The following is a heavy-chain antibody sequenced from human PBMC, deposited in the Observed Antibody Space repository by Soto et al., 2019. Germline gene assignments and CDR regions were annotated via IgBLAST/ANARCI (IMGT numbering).Heavy chain of an antibody. Sequence: ASLQVSCKSSGYTFTRYYINWVRHATGQGLEWMGWVNPKSGNTVYAQKFQGRVTMTRDTSISTAYMELSSLRSDDTAVYYCARGYDTNGYYLGAFEDWGQGTLVTVAS. J-gene: IGHJ4*02. CDR2: VNPKSGNT. D-gene: IGHD3-22*01. V-gene: IGHV1-8*01. CDR3: ARGYDTNGYYLGAFED. CDR1: GYTFTRYY.